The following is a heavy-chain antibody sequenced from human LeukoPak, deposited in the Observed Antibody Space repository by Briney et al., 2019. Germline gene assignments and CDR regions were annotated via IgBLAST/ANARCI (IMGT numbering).Heavy chain of an antibody. D-gene: IGHD2-15*01. CDR1: GFTFNSYG. V-gene: IGHV3-30*03. Sequence: GGSLRLSCAASGFTFNSYGMHWVRQAPGKGLEWVAVIVHDGNNKYYADSVKGRFTISRDNSKNTLYLQMNSLRAEDTAVYYCARATRGVASDFDYWGQGTLVTVSS. CDR2: IVHDGNNK. CDR3: ARATRGVASDFDY. J-gene: IGHJ4*02.